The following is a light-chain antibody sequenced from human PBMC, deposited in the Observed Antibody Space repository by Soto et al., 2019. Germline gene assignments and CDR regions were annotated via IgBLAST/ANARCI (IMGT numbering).Light chain of an antibody. V-gene: IGKV1D-13*01. CDR3: QQFNNSPLT. CDR1: QGIRSA. J-gene: IGKJ4*01. Sequence: AIQLTQSPSSLSASVGDRVTITCRASQGIRSALTWYQQKPGKAPNLLIYDASSLESGVPPRFSGSGSGTDFTLTISSLQPEDFATYYCQQFNNSPLTFGGGTKVDI. CDR2: DAS.